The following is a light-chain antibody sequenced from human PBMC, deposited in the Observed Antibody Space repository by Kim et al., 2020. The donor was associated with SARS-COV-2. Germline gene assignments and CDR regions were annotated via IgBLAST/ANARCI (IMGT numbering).Light chain of an antibody. Sequence: SYELTQPPSVSVAPGKTARITCGGNNIGSKSVHWYQQKPGQAPVLVIYYDTDRPSGIPERFSGSNSGNTATLTISRVEAGDEADYYCQVWDSSSDHLVLGGGTQLTVL. J-gene: IGLJ3*02. CDR1: NIGSKS. CDR3: QVWDSSSDHLV. V-gene: IGLV3-21*04. CDR2: YDT.